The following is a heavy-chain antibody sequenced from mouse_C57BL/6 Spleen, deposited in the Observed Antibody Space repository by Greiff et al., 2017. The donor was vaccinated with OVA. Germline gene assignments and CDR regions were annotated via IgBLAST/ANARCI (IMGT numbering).Heavy chain of an antibody. V-gene: IGHV5-4*03. Sequence: EVMLVESGGGLVKPGGSLKLSCAASGFTFSSYAMSWVRQTPEKRLEWVATISDGGSYTYYPDNVKGRFTISRDNAKNNLYLQMSHLKSEDTAMYYCARRSTMVTFDYWGKGTTLTVSS. CDR2: ISDGGSYT. D-gene: IGHD2-2*01. CDR1: GFTFSSYA. J-gene: IGHJ2*01. CDR3: ARRSTMVTFDY.